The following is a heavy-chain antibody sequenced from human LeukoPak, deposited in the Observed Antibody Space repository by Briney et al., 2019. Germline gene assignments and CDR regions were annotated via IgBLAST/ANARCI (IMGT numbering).Heavy chain of an antibody. CDR3: ARARRDSGYYKVDY. V-gene: IGHV4-34*01. D-gene: IGHD3-3*01. CDR1: GGSLSGSY. J-gene: IGHJ4*02. Sequence: SETLSLTCAVYGGSLSGSYWSWIRQPPGKGLEWIGEINHSGSANYNPSLKSRVTLSIDKSKNQFSLDLNSVTAADTAVYYCARARRDSGYYKVDYWGQGTLVTVSS. CDR2: INHSGSA.